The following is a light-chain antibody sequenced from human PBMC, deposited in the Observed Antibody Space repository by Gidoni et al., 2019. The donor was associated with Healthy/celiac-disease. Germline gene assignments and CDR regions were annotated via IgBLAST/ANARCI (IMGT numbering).Light chain of an antibody. CDR3: QSADSSGTYPLV. J-gene: IGLJ3*02. Sequence: SYELTQPPSVSVSPGQTARITYSGDALPKQYAYWYQQKPGQAPVLVIYKDSERPSGIPERFSGSSSGTTVTLTISGVQAEDEADYYCQSADSSGTYPLVFGGGTKLTVL. V-gene: IGLV3-25*03. CDR2: KDS. CDR1: ALPKQY.